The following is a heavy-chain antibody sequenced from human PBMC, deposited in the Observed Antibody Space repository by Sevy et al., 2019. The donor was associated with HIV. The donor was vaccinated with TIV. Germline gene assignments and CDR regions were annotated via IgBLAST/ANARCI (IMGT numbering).Heavy chain of an antibody. CDR2: ISSSSSTI. J-gene: IGHJ4*02. D-gene: IGHD3-22*01. Sequence: GGSLRLSCAASGFTFSSYSMNWARQAPGKGLEWVSYISSSSSTIYYAYSVKGRFTISRDNAKNSLYLQMNSLRDEDTAVYYCAREEIDRNYFDYWGQGTLVTVSS. CDR3: AREEIDRNYFDY. V-gene: IGHV3-48*02. CDR1: GFTFSSYS.